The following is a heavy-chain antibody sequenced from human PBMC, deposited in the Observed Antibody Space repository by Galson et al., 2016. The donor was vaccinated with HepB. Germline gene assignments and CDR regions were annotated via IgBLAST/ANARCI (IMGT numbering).Heavy chain of an antibody. D-gene: IGHD3-9*01. CDR2: ISTNGISQ. J-gene: IGHJ3*02. CDR3: AKDQGILRHFDWLTYDAFDM. Sequence: SLRLSCAASGFTFSKYALHWVRQAPGKGLEWVAVISTNGISQNYEDSVKGRFTVYRENSKNTVDLQMNSLRPEDTAVYYCAKDQGILRHFDWLTYDAFDMWGQGTMVTVYS. V-gene: IGHV3-30*18. CDR1: GFTFSKYA.